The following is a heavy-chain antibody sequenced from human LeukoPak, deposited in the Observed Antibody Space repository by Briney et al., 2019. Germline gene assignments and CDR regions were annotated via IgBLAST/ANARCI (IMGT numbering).Heavy chain of an antibody. CDR2: INPNSGGT. V-gene: IGHV1-2*06. CDR1: GYTFTGYY. CDR3: ARDMVGSGSYQDY. D-gene: IGHD3-10*01. J-gene: IGHJ4*02. Sequence: ASVKVSCTASGYTFTGYYMPWVRQAPGQGLEWMGRINPNSGGTNYAQKFQGRVTMTRDTSISTAYMELSRLRSDDTAVYYCARDMVGSGSYQDYWGQGTLVTVSS.